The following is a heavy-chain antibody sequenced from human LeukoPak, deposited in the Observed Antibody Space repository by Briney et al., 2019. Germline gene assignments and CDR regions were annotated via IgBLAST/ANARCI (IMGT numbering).Heavy chain of an antibody. D-gene: IGHD2-2*01. Sequence: GGSLRLSCAASGFAFSSYWMHWVREAPGEGLVCVSRICSVESSTTYADSVKGRFTISRDNAKNTLYLQMNSLRAEDTAVYYCARVERYCSGTSCYSQDYFDYWGQGTLVTVSS. CDR1: GFAFSSYW. CDR3: ARVERYCSGTSCYSQDYFDY. J-gene: IGHJ4*02. V-gene: IGHV3-74*01. CDR2: ICSVESST.